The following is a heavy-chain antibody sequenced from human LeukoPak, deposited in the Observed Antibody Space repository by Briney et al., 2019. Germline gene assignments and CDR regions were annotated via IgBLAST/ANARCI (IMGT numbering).Heavy chain of an antibody. Sequence: SETLSLTCAVYGGSFSGYYWSWIRQPPGKGLEWIGEINHSGSTNYNPSLKSRVTISVDTSKNQFPLKLSSVTAADTAVYYCARDPDTILGVNFDYWGQGTLATVSS. V-gene: IGHV4-34*01. J-gene: IGHJ4*02. CDR3: ARDPDTILGVNFDY. D-gene: IGHD1-26*01. CDR2: INHSGST. CDR1: GGSFSGYY.